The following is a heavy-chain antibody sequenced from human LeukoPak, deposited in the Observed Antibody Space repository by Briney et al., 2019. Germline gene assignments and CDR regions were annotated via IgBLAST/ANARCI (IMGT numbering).Heavy chain of an antibody. V-gene: IGHV3-30*18. CDR1: GFTFSSYG. Sequence: GGSLRLSCAASGFTFSSYGMHWVRKAPGKGLEWVAVISYDGSNKYYADSVKGRFTISRDNSKNTLYLQMNSLRPEDTAVYYCAKDQDGYNYAPDYWGQGTLVTVSS. CDR3: AKDQDGYNYAPDY. CDR2: ISYDGSNK. D-gene: IGHD5-18*01. J-gene: IGHJ4*02.